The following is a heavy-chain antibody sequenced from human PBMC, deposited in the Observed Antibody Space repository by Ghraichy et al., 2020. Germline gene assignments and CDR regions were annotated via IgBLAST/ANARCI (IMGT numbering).Heavy chain of an antibody. CDR1: GGTFSSYA. CDR2: IIPIFGTA. D-gene: IGHD3-22*01. CDR3: ARDRGTYYYDSSGWGYWYFDL. Sequence: SVKVSCKASGGTFSSYAISWVRQAPGQGLEWMGGIIPIFGTANYAQKFQGRVTITADESTSTAYMELSSLRSEDTAVYYCARDRGTYYYDSSGWGYWYFDLWGRGTLVTVSS. V-gene: IGHV1-69*13. J-gene: IGHJ2*01.